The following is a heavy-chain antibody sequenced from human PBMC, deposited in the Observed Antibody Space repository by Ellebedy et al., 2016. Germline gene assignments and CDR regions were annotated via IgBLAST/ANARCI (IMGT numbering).Heavy chain of an antibody. CDR2: IWYDGSNK. Sequence: GGSLRLSCAASGFTFSSSDMHWLRQAPGKGLEWVAVIWYDGSNKYYADSVKGRFTISRDNSKNTLYLQMNSLRAEETAVYYCAREFGDTAMEYYYYGMDVWGQGTTVTVSS. CDR3: AREFGDTAMEYYYYGMDV. D-gene: IGHD5-18*01. V-gene: IGHV3-33*08. CDR1: GFTFSSSD. J-gene: IGHJ6*02.